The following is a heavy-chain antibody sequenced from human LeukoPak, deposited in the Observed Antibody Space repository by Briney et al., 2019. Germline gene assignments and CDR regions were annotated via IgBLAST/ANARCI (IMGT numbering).Heavy chain of an antibody. CDR1: GFTFSIYW. Sequence: GGSLRLSCAVSGFTFSIYWMSWVRQAPGKGLEWVANINHVGSAKYYVDVVRGRFTISTENTKNSLFLQMNSLRAEDTAVYYCARAGTTGSVDFWGQGTLVTVSS. CDR3: ARAGTTGSVDF. V-gene: IGHV3-7*01. D-gene: IGHD4-17*01. J-gene: IGHJ4*02. CDR2: INHVGSAK.